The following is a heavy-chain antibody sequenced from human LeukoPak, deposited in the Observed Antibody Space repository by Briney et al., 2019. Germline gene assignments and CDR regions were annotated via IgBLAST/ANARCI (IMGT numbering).Heavy chain of an antibody. D-gene: IGHD1-14*01. Sequence: SETLSLTCTVSGGSISSYYWSWIRQPAGKGLEWIGRIYTSGSTNYNPSPKSRVTMSVDTSKNQFSLKLSPVTAADTAVYYCAREPGSYDAFDIWGQGTMVTVSS. J-gene: IGHJ3*02. CDR1: GGSISSYY. V-gene: IGHV4-4*07. CDR2: IYTSGST. CDR3: AREPGSYDAFDI.